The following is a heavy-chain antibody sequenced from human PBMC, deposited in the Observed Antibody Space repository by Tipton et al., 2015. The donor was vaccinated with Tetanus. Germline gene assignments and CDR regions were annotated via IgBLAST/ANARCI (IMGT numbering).Heavy chain of an antibody. J-gene: IGHJ4*02. Sequence: TLSLTCAVSGGSFGDYYWNWIRQPPGKGLEWIGEVYRSGSTSYNPSLKSRVTISGDTSKKQFSLRLNSVTAADTAVYYCAKGGGWGLIDSWGQGTLVTVSS. CDR2: VYRSGST. CDR1: GGSFGDYY. CDR3: AKGGGWGLIDS. D-gene: IGHD3-16*01. V-gene: IGHV4-34*01.